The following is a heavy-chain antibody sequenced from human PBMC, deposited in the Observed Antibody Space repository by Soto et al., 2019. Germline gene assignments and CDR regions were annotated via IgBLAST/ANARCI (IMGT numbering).Heavy chain of an antibody. Sequence: QVQLVQSGAEVKKPGASVKVSCKASGYTFTSYAMHWVRQAPGQRLEWMGWINAGNGNTKYSQKFQGRVTITRDTSASTAYMELSSLRSEDTAVYYCAKDIRLTTTYYYYYGMDVWGQGTTVTVSS. CDR3: AKDIRLTTTYYYYYGMDV. V-gene: IGHV1-3*01. D-gene: IGHD4-4*01. CDR1: GYTFTSYA. CDR2: INAGNGNT. J-gene: IGHJ6*02.